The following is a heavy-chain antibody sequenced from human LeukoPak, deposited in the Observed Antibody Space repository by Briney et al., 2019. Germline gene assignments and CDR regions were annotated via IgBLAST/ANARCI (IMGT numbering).Heavy chain of an antibody. D-gene: IGHD1-7*01. J-gene: IGHJ4*02. CDR2: VNPSSGST. CDR3: ARGSEELQYYFDY. V-gene: IGHV1-46*01. Sequence: ASVKVSCKASGYTFTGYYLHWVRQAPGQGLEWMGIVNPSSGSTHYAQKFQGTVTMTRDTSTSTVYMELTSLRSEDTAVYYCARGSEELQYYFDYWGQGTLVTVSS. CDR1: GYTFTGYY.